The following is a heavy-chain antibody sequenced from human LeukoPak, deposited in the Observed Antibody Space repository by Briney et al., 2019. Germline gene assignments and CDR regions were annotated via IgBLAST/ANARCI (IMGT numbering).Heavy chain of an antibody. CDR2: IIPMFDTA. Sequence: SVKVSCKASGGTFSSYAISWVRQAPGQGLEWMGRIIPMFDTANYAQKFQGRVTITRNTSISTAYMELSSLRSEDTAVYYCARGGLRFSGYYYYYMDVWGKGTTVTVSS. CDR1: GGTFSSYA. V-gene: IGHV1-69*05. CDR3: ARGGLRFSGYYYYYMDV. J-gene: IGHJ6*03. D-gene: IGHD3-3*01.